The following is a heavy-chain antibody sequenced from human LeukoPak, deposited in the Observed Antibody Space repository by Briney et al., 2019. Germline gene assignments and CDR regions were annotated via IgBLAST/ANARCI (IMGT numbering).Heavy chain of an antibody. Sequence: GASVKVSCKASGGTFSSYAISWVRQAPGQGLEWMGGIIPIFGTANYAQKFQGRVTITADESTSTAYVELSSLRSEDTAVYHCARDLMGYCTNGVCRTGAFDIWGQGTMVTVSS. CDR2: IIPIFGTA. CDR1: GGTFSSYA. J-gene: IGHJ3*02. V-gene: IGHV1-69*13. D-gene: IGHD2-8*01. CDR3: ARDLMGYCTNGVCRTGAFDI.